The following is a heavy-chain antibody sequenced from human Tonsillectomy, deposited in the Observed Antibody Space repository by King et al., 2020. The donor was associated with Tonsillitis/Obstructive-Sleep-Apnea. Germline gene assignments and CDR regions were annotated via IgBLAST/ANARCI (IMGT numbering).Heavy chain of an antibody. CDR1: GFTFSSYG. CDR2: ISYDGSNK. J-gene: IGHJ4*02. CDR3: AKSSSGQQLVPFDY. D-gene: IGHD6-13*01. V-gene: IGHV3-30*18. Sequence: VQLVESGGGVVQPGRSLRLSCAASGFTFSSYGMHWVRQAPGKGLEGVAVISYDGSNKYYADSVKGRFTISRDNSKNTLYLQMNSLRAEDTAVYYCAKSSSGQQLVPFDYWGQGTLVTVSS.